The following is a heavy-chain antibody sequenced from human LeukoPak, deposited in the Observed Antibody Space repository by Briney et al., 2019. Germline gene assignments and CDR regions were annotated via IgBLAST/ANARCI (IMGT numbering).Heavy chain of an antibody. D-gene: IGHD2-15*01. J-gene: IGHJ4*02. Sequence: SPTLSLTRTVSGGSISSYYWSWIRHPPGKGLEWIGYIYTSGSTNYNPSLKRRVTISVDTSKNQFSLQLSSVTAADTAVYYCARVVGATSSDYWGQGILVTVSS. CDR1: GGSISSYY. CDR3: ARVVGATSSDY. CDR2: IYTSGST. V-gene: IGHV4-4*09.